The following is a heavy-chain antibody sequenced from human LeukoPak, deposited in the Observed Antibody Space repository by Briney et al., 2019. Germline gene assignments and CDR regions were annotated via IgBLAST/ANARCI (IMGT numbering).Heavy chain of an antibody. CDR1: GGSFNGGYF. CDR3: ARVGEYYDYVWGSYRYRSLCFDY. V-gene: IGHV4-34*01. Sequence: SETLSLTCAIYGGSFNGGYFWSWIRQPPGRGLEWIGEINHSETTNYNPSLKSRVTISVDTSKNQFSLKLSSVTAADTAVYYCARVGEYYDYVWGSYRYRSLCFDYWGQGTLVTASS. CDR2: INHSETT. D-gene: IGHD3-16*02. J-gene: IGHJ4*02.